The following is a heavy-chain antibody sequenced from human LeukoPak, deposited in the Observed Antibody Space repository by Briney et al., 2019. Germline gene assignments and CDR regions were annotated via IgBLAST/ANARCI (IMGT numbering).Heavy chain of an antibody. CDR1: GGSISSYY. CDR2: IYYSGST. Sequence: TSETLSLTCTVSGGSISSYYWSWIRQPPGEGLEWIGYIYYSGSTNYNPSLKSRVTISVDTSKNQFSLKLSSVTAADTAVYYCARGGGSYDYYYYGMDVWGQGTTVTVSS. CDR3: ARGGGSYDYYYYGMDV. D-gene: IGHD1-26*01. V-gene: IGHV4-59*01. J-gene: IGHJ6*02.